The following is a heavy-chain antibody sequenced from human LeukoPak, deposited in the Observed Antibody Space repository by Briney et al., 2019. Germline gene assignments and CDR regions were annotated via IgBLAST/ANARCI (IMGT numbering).Heavy chain of an antibody. J-gene: IGHJ5*02. V-gene: IGHV1-2*02. Sequence: ASVKVSCKASGYTFNDDYMHWVRQAPGQGLEWMGWINPNSGGTHYRQNFQGRVTMTRDTSISTAYMELSRLRSDDTAVHYCARGKSGSYSWFDTWGQGTLVTVSS. CDR3: ARGKSGSYSWFDT. CDR1: GYTFNDDY. CDR2: INPNSGGT. D-gene: IGHD1-26*01.